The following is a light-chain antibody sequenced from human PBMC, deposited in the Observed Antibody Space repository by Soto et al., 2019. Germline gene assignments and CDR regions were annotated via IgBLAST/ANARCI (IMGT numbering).Light chain of an antibody. CDR3: QQYNNWPRT. V-gene: IGKV3-15*01. J-gene: IGKJ1*01. CDR1: QSVSSN. Sequence: EIAMTQSPATLSLSAGERATLSCRASQSVSSNLAWYQQKPGQAPRLLIYGASTRATGIPARFSGSGSGTEFTLTISSLKYEDFAVYYCQQYNNWPRTFGQGTKVDIK. CDR2: GAS.